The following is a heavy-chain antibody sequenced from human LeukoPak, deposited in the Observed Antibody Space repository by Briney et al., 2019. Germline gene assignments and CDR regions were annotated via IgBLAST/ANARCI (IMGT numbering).Heavy chain of an antibody. Sequence: SETLSLTCTVSGGSISSYYWSWIRQPPGQGLEWIGYIYYSGSTNYNPSLKSRVTISVDTSKNQFSLKLSSVTAADTAVYYCARMGLGYSSSGYQFDYWGQGTLVTVSS. CDR2: IYYSGST. D-gene: IGHD6-13*01. V-gene: IGHV4-59*01. CDR3: ARMGLGYSSSGYQFDY. CDR1: GGSISSYY. J-gene: IGHJ4*02.